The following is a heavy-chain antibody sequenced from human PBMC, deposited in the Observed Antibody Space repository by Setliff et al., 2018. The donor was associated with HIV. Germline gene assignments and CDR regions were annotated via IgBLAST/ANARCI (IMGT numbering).Heavy chain of an antibody. CDR1: GVSINRTDYY. V-gene: IGHV4-39*01. Sequence: SETLSLTCGVSGVSINRTDYYWGWIRQSPGKRLEWIGSVSQSGSTYYNPSLKSRITISVDRSKNLFSLKLISVTAADQGVYYCARVPVAGANWFDPWGLGTLVTVSS. CDR2: VSQSGST. CDR3: ARVPVAGANWFDP. D-gene: IGHD2-21*01. J-gene: IGHJ5*02.